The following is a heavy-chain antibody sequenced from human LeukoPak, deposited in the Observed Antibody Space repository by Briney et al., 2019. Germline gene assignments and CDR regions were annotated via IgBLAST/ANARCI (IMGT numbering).Heavy chain of an antibody. J-gene: IGHJ4*02. CDR2: ISTYNGNT. D-gene: IGHD1-1*01. CDR1: GYTFSSYG. V-gene: IGHV1-18*01. CDR3: ARVRSQQVGTTPSDS. Sequence: GASVKVSCKASGYTFSSYGISWVRQAPGQGLEWVGWISTYNGNTNYAQKLQGRVTMTTDTFTSTAYMELRSLRSDDTAVYYCARVRSQQVGTTPSDSWGQGTLVTVSS.